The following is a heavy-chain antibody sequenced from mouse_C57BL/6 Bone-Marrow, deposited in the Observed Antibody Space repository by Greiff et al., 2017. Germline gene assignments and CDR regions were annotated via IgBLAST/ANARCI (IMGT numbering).Heavy chain of an antibody. V-gene: IGHV1-19*01. J-gene: IGHJ2*01. CDR3: ARSYGSSHFDY. CDR1: GYTFTDYY. D-gene: IGHD1-1*01. Sequence: VQLQQSGPVLVKPGASVKMSCKASGYTFTDYYMNWVKQSHGKSLEWIGVINPYNGGTSYNQKFKGKATLTVDKSSSTASMELNSLTSEDSAVYYCARSYGSSHFDYWGQGTTLTVSS. CDR2: INPYNGGT.